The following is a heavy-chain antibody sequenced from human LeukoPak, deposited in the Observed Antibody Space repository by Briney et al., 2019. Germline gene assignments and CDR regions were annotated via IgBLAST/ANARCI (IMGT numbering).Heavy chain of an antibody. CDR3: AKDRGTPGG. J-gene: IGHJ4*02. D-gene: IGHD1-1*01. Sequence: GGSLRLSCAASGFTFSSYSMNWVRQAPGKGLEWVSYISSSSSTIYYADSVKGRFTISRDNSKNTLYLQMNSLRAEDTAVYYCAKDRGTPGGWGQGTLVTVSS. V-gene: IGHV3-48*01. CDR2: ISSSSSTI. CDR1: GFTFSSYS.